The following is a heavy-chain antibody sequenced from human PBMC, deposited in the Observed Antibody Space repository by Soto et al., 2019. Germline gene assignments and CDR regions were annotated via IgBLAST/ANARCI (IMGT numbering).Heavy chain of an antibody. J-gene: IGHJ4*02. CDR3: ATPRHRGKDGFDY. CDR1: GGTFNNFA. CDR2: LIPISGSA. V-gene: IGHV1-69*06. Sequence: QVQLVQSGPEVQKPGSSVKVSCKASGGTFNNFAISWVRQAPGQGLEWLGGLIPISGSANYALKFQDRLTINADKSTTTAYMELRSPASEDTGVYFCATPRHRGKDGFDYWGQGTLVTVTS.